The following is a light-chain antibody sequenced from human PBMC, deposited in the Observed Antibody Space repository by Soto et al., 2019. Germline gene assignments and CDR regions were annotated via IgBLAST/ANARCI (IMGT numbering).Light chain of an antibody. V-gene: IGLV4-69*01. CDR3: QTWGTGKGV. CDR2: LNSDGSH. Sequence: QLVLTQSPSASASLGASVKLTCTLTSGHSTYAIAWHQQQPEKGPRYLMNLNSDGSHNKGDEIPDRFSGSSSGAERYLTISSLQSEDEADYYCQTWGTGKGVFGGGTKLTV. J-gene: IGLJ2*01. CDR1: SGHSTYA.